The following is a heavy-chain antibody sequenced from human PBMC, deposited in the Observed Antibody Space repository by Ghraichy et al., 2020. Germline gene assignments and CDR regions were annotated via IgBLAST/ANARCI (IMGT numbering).Heavy chain of an antibody. D-gene: IGHD2-2*01. J-gene: IGHJ6*02. Sequence: SETLSLTCTVSGGSISSYYWSWIRQPAGKGLEWIGRIYTSGSTNYNPSLKSRVTMSVDTSKNQFSLKLSSVTAADTAVYYCARDLGVPAAAYYYYGMDVWGQGTTVTVSS. V-gene: IGHV4-4*07. CDR2: IYTSGST. CDR3: ARDLGVPAAAYYYYGMDV. CDR1: GGSISSYY.